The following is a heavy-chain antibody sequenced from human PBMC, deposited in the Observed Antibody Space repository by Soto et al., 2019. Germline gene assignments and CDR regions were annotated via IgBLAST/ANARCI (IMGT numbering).Heavy chain of an antibody. V-gene: IGHV1-18*01. CDR2: ISAYNGNT. CDR3: GGGRLSGSYFPLDY. Sequence: QVQLVQSGAEVKKPGASVKVSCKASGYTFTSYGISWVRQAPGQGLEWMGWISAYNGNTNYAQKLQGRVTMTTDTTTKTAYMGVGSLRSDDTAVYYRGGGRLSGSYFPLDYWGHGTLVSVSS. J-gene: IGHJ4*01. D-gene: IGHD1-26*01. CDR1: GYTFTSYG.